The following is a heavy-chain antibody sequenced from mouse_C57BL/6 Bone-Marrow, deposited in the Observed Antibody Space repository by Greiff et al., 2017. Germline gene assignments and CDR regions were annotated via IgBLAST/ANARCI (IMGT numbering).Heavy chain of an antibody. V-gene: IGHV2-5*01. Sequence: VKLLESGPGLVQPSQSLSITCTVSGFSLTSYGVHWVRQSPGQGLEWLGVIWRGGSTDYNAACMSRLSITKDNSKSQVFFKMNSLQADDTAIYFCAKNSGTGYCDYWGQGTTHTVSS. CDR1: GFSLTSYG. CDR3: AKNSGTGYCDY. D-gene: IGHD4-1*01. CDR2: IWRGGST. J-gene: IGHJ2*01.